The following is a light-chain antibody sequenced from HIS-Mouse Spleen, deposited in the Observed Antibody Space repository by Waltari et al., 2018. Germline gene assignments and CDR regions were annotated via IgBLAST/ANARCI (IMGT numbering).Light chain of an antibody. CDR2: DAS. J-gene: IGKJ4*01. V-gene: IGKV3-11*01. Sequence: EIVLTQSPATLSLSPGERATPSCRASQSVSSYLAWYQQKPGQAPRLHIDDASNRATGIPARFSGSGCGTDFTLTISSLEPEDFAVYYCQQRSNWPTFGGGTKVEIK. CDR1: QSVSSY. CDR3: QQRSNWPT.